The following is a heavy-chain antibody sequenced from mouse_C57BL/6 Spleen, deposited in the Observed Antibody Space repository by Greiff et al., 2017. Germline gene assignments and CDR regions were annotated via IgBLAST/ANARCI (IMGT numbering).Heavy chain of an antibody. D-gene: IGHD3-2*02. Sequence: QVQLQQSGPELVKPGASVKLSCKASGYTFTSYGINWVKQRPGQGLEWIGWIYPGDGSTKYNEKFKGKATLTVVTSSSTAYMELHSLTSEDSAVYYCARRDSSGLYFDYWGQGTTLTVS. J-gene: IGHJ2*01. CDR2: IYPGDGST. CDR3: ARRDSSGLYFDY. V-gene: IGHV1-85*01. CDR1: GYTFTSYG.